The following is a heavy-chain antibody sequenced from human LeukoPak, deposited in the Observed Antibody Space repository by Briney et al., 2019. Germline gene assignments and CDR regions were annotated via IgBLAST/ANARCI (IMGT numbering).Heavy chain of an antibody. CDR3: ARTASGYFYWDFDY. D-gene: IGHD3-22*01. J-gene: IGHJ4*02. CDR2: IYYSGST. V-gene: IGHV4-39*01. CDR1: GGSISSTNYY. Sequence: PSETLSLTCTVSGGSISSTNYYWGWIRQPPGMGLEWIGSIYYSGSTYYNPSLKSRVTISVNTSKSQYSLKLGSVTAADTAVYYCARTASGYFYWDFDYWGLGTLVTVSS.